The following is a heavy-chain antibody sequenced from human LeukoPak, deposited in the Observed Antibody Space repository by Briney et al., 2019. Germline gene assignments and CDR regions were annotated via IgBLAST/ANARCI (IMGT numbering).Heavy chain of an antibody. CDR1: GITFSSAS. V-gene: IGHV3-21*01. J-gene: IGHJ4*02. Sequence: PGGSLRLSCSASGITFSSASMNWVRQAPGKGLEWDSYIDSTSTYMLYADSVKGRFTISRDNAKNALYLQMNSLRAEDTAIYYCARDTSGSNVITYFDYWGQGTPVTVSS. CDR2: IDSTSTYM. D-gene: IGHD3-10*01. CDR3: ARDTSGSNVITYFDY.